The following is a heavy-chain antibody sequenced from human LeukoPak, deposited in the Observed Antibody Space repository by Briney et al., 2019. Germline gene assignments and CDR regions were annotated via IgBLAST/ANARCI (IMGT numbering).Heavy chain of an antibody. V-gene: IGHV4-59*01. Sequence: SETLSLTCTVSGGSISSYYWSWIRQPPGKGLEWIGYIYYSGSTNYNPSLKSRVTISVDTSKNQFSLKLSSVTAADTAVYYCARDARLHYYFDYWGQGTLVTVSS. CDR2: IYYSGST. J-gene: IGHJ4*02. CDR1: GGSISSYY. D-gene: IGHD6-25*01. CDR3: ARDARLHYYFDY.